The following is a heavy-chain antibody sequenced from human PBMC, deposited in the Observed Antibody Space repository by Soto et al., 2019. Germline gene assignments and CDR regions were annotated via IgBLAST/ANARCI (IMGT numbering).Heavy chain of an antibody. D-gene: IGHD4-17*01. V-gene: IGHV3-23*01. Sequence: GGSLRLSCAASGFTFSSYAMSWVRQAPGKGLEWVSAISGSGGSTYYADSVKGRFTISRDNSKNTLYLQMNNLRAEDTAVYYCAKDRHGVYGDPSGAFDIWGQGTMVTVSS. CDR3: AKDRHGVYGDPSGAFDI. CDR1: GFTFSSYA. CDR2: ISGSGGST. J-gene: IGHJ3*02.